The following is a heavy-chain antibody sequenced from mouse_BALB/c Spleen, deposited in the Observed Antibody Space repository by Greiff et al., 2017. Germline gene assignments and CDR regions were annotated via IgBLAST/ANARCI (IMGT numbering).Heavy chain of an antibody. V-gene: IGHV1-54*01. Sequence: VQLQQSGAELVRPGTSVKVSCKASGYAFTNYLIEWVKQRPGQGLEWIGVINPGSGGTNYNEKFKGKATLTADKSSSTAYMQLSSLTSDDSAVYFCARGDFGYYGNSAWFAYWGQGTLVTVSA. D-gene: IGHD2-1*01. CDR1: GYAFTNYL. J-gene: IGHJ3*01. CDR2: INPGSGGT. CDR3: ARGDFGYYGNSAWFAY.